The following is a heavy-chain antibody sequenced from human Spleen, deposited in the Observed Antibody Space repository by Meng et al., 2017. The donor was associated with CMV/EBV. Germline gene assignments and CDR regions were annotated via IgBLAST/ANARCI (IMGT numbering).Heavy chain of an antibody. CDR2: ITNSGVTI. CDR3: ARVYIAPHDSSGYAGAAFDI. V-gene: IGHV3-48*04. Sequence: GGSLRLSCAASGFTFRSYSMHWVRQAPGKGLEWVSYITNSGVTIYYADSVKGRFTISRDNAMSSLYLQMNRLRAEDTAVYFCARVYIAPHDSSGYAGAAFDIWGQGTAVTVSS. D-gene: IGHD3-22*01. CDR1: GFTFRSYS. J-gene: IGHJ3*02.